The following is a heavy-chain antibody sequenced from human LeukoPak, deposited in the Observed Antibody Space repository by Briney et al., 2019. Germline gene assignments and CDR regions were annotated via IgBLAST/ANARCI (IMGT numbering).Heavy chain of an antibody. CDR1: GFTFSSYE. D-gene: IGHD2-2*01. J-gene: IGHJ4*02. V-gene: IGHV3-48*03. CDR2: ISNNGDTI. Sequence: GGSLRLSCAASGFTFSSYEMNWVRQAPGKGLEWVSFISNNGDTITYVDSVKGRFTISRDNAKNSLYLQMNSLRPEDTAVYYCARSSPCTTTSCYSFDYWGQGTLVTVSS. CDR3: ARSSPCTTTSCYSFDY.